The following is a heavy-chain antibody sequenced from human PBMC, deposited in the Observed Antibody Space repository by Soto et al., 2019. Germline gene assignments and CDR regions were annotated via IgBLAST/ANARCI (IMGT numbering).Heavy chain of an antibody. CDR2: ISWSSGSI. CDR3: AKSGYYGSGSYSGPFDY. CDR1: GFIFDDYA. Sequence: EVQLVESGGGLVQPGRSLRLSCAASGFIFDDYAMHLVRQAPGKGLEWVSGISWSSGSIGYADSVKGRFTISRDNAKNSLYLQMNSLRTEDTALYYCAKSGYYGSGSYSGPFDYWGQGTLVTVSS. D-gene: IGHD3-10*01. V-gene: IGHV3-9*01. J-gene: IGHJ4*02.